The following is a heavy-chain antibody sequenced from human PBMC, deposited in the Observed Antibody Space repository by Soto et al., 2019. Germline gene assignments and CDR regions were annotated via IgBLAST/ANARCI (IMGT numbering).Heavy chain of an antibody. CDR1: GFTFSSYE. Sequence: GGSLRLSCAASGFTFSSYEMNWVRQAPGKGLEWVSYISSSGSTIYYADSVKGRFTISRDNAKDSLYLQMNSLRAEDTAVYYCASDPWLVNFDYWGQGTLVTVS. J-gene: IGHJ4*02. CDR2: ISSSGSTI. V-gene: IGHV3-48*03. D-gene: IGHD6-19*01. CDR3: ASDPWLVNFDY.